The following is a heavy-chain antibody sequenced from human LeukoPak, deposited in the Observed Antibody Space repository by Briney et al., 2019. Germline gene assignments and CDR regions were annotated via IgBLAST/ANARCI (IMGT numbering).Heavy chain of an antibody. J-gene: IGHJ4*02. CDR1: GFTFSSYA. Sequence: GGSLRLSCAASGFTFSSYAMHWVRQAPGKGLEWVAVISYDGSNKYYADSVKGRFTISRDNSKNTLYLQMNSLRAEDTAVYYCARGRYYDSSGLLDYWGQGTLVTVSS. V-gene: IGHV3-30-3*01. CDR2: ISYDGSNK. CDR3: ARGRYYDSSGLLDY. D-gene: IGHD3-22*01.